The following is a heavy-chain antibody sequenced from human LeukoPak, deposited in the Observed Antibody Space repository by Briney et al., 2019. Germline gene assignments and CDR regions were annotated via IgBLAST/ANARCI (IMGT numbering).Heavy chain of an antibody. CDR2: IYTSGST. CDR1: GGSISSGNYY. J-gene: IGHJ5*02. Sequence: SQTLSLTCTVSGGSISSGNYYWSWIRKPAGKGLEWIGRIYTSGSTNYNPSLRSRVTISGDTSKNQVSLELSSVTAADTAVYYCARGNNWFDPWGQGTLVTVSS. CDR3: ARGNNWFDP. V-gene: IGHV4-61*02.